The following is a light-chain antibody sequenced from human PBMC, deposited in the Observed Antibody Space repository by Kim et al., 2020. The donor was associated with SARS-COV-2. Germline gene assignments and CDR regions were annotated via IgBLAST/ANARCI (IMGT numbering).Light chain of an antibody. CDR3: QAWDSSTVV. CDR2: QDS. J-gene: IGLJ2*01. CDR1: TLGDKY. V-gene: IGLV3-1*01. Sequence: ESHGQTASITCSGDTLGDKYAFWYQQKPGQAPVLGIYQDSKRPSGIPERFSGSNSGTTATLTISGTQAMDEADYYCQAWDSSTVVFGGETQLTVL.